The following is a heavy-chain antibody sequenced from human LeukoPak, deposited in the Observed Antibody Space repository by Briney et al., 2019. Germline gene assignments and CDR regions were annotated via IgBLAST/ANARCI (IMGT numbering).Heavy chain of an antibody. CDR3: AGYYYMDV. J-gene: IGHJ6*03. CDR2: ISNGGNNK. Sequence: PGGSLRLSCAASGFPFSSYGMHWVRQAPGKGLEWVAAISNGGNNKFYADSVKGRFTMSRDNPKNTMNLQMNSLRAEDTAVYYCAGYYYMDVWGKGTTVTISS. V-gene: IGHV3-30*03. CDR1: GFPFSSYG.